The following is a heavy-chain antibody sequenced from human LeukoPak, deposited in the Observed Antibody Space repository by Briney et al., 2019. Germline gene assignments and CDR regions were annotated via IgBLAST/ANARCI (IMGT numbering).Heavy chain of an antibody. CDR3: AKENLLPAGGTLGS. J-gene: IGHJ5*02. Sequence: PGGSLRLSCAASGFTFSTHGMHWVRQAPGKGLDWVAVISYDGSEKIYVDSVKGRFSISRDNSKNTLDLQMDSLRAEDTAIYYCAKENLLPAGGTLGSWGQGTLVTVSS. V-gene: IGHV3-30*18. CDR1: GFTFSTHG. CDR2: ISYDGSEK. D-gene: IGHD6-13*01.